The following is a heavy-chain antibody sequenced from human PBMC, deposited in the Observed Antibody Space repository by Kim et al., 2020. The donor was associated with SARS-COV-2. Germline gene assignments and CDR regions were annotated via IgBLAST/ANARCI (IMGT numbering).Heavy chain of an antibody. J-gene: IGHJ5*02. CDR1: GYTFTSYA. CDR2: INTNTGNP. CDR3: ARGRLCSSTSCYDLGWFDP. V-gene: IGHV7-4-1*02. D-gene: IGHD2-2*01. Sequence: ASVKVSCKASGYTFTSYAMNWVRQAPGQGLEWMGWINTNTGNPTYAQGFTGRFVFSLDTSVSTAYLLISSLKAEDTAVYYCARGRLCSSTSCYDLGWFDPWGQGTLVTVSS.